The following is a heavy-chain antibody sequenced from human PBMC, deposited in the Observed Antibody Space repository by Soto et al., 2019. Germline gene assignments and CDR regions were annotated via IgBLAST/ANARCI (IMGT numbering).Heavy chain of an antibody. V-gene: IGHV3-30*04. J-gene: IGHJ6*02. D-gene: IGHD5-12*01. CDR2: ISFDGSNK. CDR1: GFTFSYYP. CDR3: ARVTGDMVAILYIYPLDGREPLSDVDV. Sequence: QMQLVESGGGAVQPGRSLRLSCAASGFTFSYYPMHWVRQAPGKGLEWVAVISFDGSNKYYADSVKGRFTISRDNSKNTLYLQMNSLRGKDTAVYYCARVTGDMVAILYIYPLDGREPLSDVDVWGQGTTVTVSS.